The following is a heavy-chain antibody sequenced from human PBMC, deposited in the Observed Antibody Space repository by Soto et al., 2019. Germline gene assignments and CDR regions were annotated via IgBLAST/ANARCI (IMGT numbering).Heavy chain of an antibody. J-gene: IGHJ4*02. V-gene: IGHV4-34*01. D-gene: IGHD4-17*01. CDR1: GGSFSGYY. Sequence: SETLSLTCAVYGGSFSGYYWTWIRQPPGTGLEWIGEINHSGSTNYNPSLKSRVTISVDTSKNQFSLKLTSVTAADTAVYYCARDSGDDYGRNFDYWGQGTLVTVSS. CDR2: INHSGST. CDR3: ARDSGDDYGRNFDY.